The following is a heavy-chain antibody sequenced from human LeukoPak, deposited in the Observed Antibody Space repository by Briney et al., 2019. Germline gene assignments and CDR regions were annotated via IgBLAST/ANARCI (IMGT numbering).Heavy chain of an antibody. J-gene: IGHJ3*02. Sequence: ASVKVSCKASGYTFTSYDINWVRQAPGQGLEWMGGTIPLFGRANYAQKFQDRVTITTDESTTTVYMELSSLTSEDTAVYYCARVVFTFRNAFDIWGQGTAVTVSS. V-gene: IGHV1-69*05. CDR3: ARVVFTFRNAFDI. CDR1: GYTFTSYD. CDR2: TIPLFGRA. D-gene: IGHD2-21*01.